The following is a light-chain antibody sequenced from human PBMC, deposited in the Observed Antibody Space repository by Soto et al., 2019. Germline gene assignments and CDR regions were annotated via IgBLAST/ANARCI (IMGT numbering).Light chain of an antibody. J-gene: IGLJ2*01. CDR3: GSWDSSLTGGV. CDR2: EDN. CDR1: SPNIGSNI. V-gene: IGLV1-51*02. Sequence: QSVLTQPPSVFAAPGQKVTIFCSGSSPNIGSNIVSWYQQLPGTAPKLLIYEDNKRPSGIPDRFSGSKSGTSATLGITGLQTGDEAEYYCGSWDSSLTGGVFGGGTKLTVL.